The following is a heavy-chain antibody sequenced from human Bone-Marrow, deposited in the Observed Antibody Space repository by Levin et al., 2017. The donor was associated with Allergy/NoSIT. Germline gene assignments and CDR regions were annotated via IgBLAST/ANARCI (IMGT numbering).Heavy chain of an antibody. CDR3: ARVGSAVDY. CDR1: GFIFSDFA. V-gene: IGHV3-23*01. Sequence: GGSLRLSCAASGFIFSDFAMNWVRQAPGKGLEWVSGISGTGGTTYNADSVKGRITISRDNSKNTLYLQMNSLRDEDTAVYYCARVGSAVDYWGQGTLVTVSS. CDR2: ISGTGGTT. D-gene: IGHD2-15*01. J-gene: IGHJ4*02.